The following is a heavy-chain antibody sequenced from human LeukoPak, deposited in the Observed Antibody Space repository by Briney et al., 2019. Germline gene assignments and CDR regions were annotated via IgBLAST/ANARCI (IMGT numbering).Heavy chain of an antibody. CDR3: ARDRLRYFDWLLYSYYFDY. D-gene: IGHD3-9*01. V-gene: IGHV3-30*03. Sequence: GGSLRLSCAASGFTFSSYWMSWVRQAPGKGLEWVAVISYDGSNKYYADSVKGRFTISRDNSKNTLYLQMNSLRAEDTAVYYCARDRLRYFDWLLYSYYFDYWGQGTLVTVSS. J-gene: IGHJ4*02. CDR1: GFTFSSYW. CDR2: ISYDGSNK.